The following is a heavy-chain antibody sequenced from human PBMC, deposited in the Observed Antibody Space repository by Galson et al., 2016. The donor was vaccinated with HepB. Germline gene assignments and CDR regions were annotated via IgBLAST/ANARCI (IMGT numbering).Heavy chain of an antibody. Sequence: SLRLSCAASGFTFSGPAIHWVRQASGKGLEWVGRNRGKAHSHATAYAASVQGRFTISRDDSKNTAYLQMNSLKTEDTAVYYCSRVGGPVPLDYWGQGTLVTVSS. J-gene: IGHJ4*02. CDR2: NRGKAHSHAT. V-gene: IGHV3-73*01. D-gene: IGHD1-26*01. CDR1: GFTFSGPA. CDR3: SRVGGPVPLDY.